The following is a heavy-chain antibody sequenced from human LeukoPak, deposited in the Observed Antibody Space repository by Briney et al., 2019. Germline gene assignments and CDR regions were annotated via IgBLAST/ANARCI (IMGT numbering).Heavy chain of an antibody. D-gene: IGHD3-22*01. J-gene: IGHJ2*01. CDR1: GGTFSSYA. CDR3: ERDQATNYYDSSGYYAYWYFDL. V-gene: IGHV1-69*04. CDR2: IIPIFGIA. Sequence: SVKVSCKASGGTFSSYAISWVRQAPGQGLEWMRRIIPIFGIANYAQKFQGRVTITADKSTSTAYMELSSLRSEATAVYYCERDQATNYYDSSGYYAYWYFDLWGRGTLVTVSS.